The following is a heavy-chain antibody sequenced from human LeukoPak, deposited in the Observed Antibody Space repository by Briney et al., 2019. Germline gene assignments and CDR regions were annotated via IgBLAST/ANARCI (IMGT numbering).Heavy chain of an antibody. Sequence: PGGSLRLSCAASGFTFNNYAMSWVRQAPGKGLEWVSAISGSGGSTYYADSVKGRFTISRDNSKNTLYLQMNSLRAEDTAVYYCALQLWYLAEYFQHWGQGTLVTVSS. D-gene: IGHD5-18*01. V-gene: IGHV3-23*01. CDR1: GFTFNNYA. CDR2: ISGSGGST. CDR3: ALQLWYLAEYFQH. J-gene: IGHJ1*01.